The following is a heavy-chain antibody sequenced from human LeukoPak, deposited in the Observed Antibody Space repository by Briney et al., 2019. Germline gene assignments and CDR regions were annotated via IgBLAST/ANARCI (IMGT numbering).Heavy chain of an antibody. CDR3: ARAGSNYSNYVWWFDP. V-gene: IGHV1-2*02. Sequence: ASVKVSCKASGYTFTGYYMHWVRQAPGQGLEWMGWINPNSGGTNYAQKFQGRVTMTRDTSISTAYMELSRLGSDDTAVYYCARAGSNYSNYVWWFDPWGQGTLVTVSS. CDR1: GYTFTGYY. J-gene: IGHJ5*02. D-gene: IGHD4-11*01. CDR2: INPNSGGT.